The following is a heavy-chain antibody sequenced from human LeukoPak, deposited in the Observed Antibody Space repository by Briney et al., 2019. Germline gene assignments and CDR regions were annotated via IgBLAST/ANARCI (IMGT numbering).Heavy chain of an antibody. CDR2: INQDGSEK. V-gene: IGHV3-7*03. D-gene: IGHD1-1*01. CDR1: GFTFSSYW. J-gene: IGHJ4*02. Sequence: GGSLRLSCAASGFTFSSYWMSWVRQAPGKGLDWVANINQDGSEKYYVDSVKGRFTISRDNAKNSLYLQMNSLRSEDTAVYYCASGAWELDYWGQGTLVTVSS. CDR3: ASGAWELDY.